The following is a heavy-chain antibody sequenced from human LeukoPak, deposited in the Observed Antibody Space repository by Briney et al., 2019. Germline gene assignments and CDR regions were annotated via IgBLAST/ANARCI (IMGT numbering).Heavy chain of an antibody. CDR3: ARPSSTYEHYYYMDG. CDR2: IIPIFVTA. Sequence: WASVKVSCKPSVGSFSSYAIRWVRQAPGEGLEWMGGIIPIFVTANYAQKFQGRVTITADKSTGTAYMELSSLRSEDTAVYYCARPSSTYEHYYYMDGWGKGTTVTDSS. J-gene: IGHJ6*03. CDR1: VGSFSSYA. D-gene: IGHD6-13*01. V-gene: IGHV1-69*06.